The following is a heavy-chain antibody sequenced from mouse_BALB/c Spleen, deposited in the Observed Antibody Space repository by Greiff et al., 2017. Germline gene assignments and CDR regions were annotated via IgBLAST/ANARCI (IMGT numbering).Heavy chain of an antibody. CDR1: GYTFTSYV. CDR2: INPYNDGT. V-gene: IGHV1-14*01. J-gene: IGHJ2*01. CDR3: AREGDYGSDFDY. D-gene: IGHD1-1*01. Sequence: EVKLMESGPELVKPGASVKMSCKASGYTFTSYVMHWVKQKPGQGLEWIGYINPYNDGTKYNEKFKGKATLTSDKSSSTAYMELSSLTSEDSAVYYCAREGDYGSDFDYWGQGTTLTVSS.